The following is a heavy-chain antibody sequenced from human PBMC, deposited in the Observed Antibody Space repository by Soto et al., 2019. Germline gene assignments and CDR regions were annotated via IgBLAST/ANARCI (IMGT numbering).Heavy chain of an antibody. D-gene: IGHD1-26*01. V-gene: IGHV3-23*01. CDR2: ISGSGGST. J-gene: IGHJ6*04. CDR1: GFTFSSYA. Sequence: GGSLRLSCAASGFTFSSYAMSWVRQAPGKGLEWVSAISGSGGSTYYADSVKGRFTISRDNSKNTLYLQMNSLRAEDTAVYYCAKDSVGARGVPTYSYSGMDVGGKGTTLTVP. CDR3: AKDSVGARGVPTYSYSGMDV.